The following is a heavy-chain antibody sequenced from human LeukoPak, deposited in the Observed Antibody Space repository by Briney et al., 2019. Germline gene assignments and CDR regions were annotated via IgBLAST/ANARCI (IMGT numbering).Heavy chain of an antibody. D-gene: IGHD2-8*02. CDR3: AREGFCTGSKCPAEY. V-gene: IGHV1-2*02. CDR1: GDTFTGYF. CDR2: INPNTGGT. J-gene: IGHJ4*02. Sequence: GASVKVSCKASGDTFTGYFMYWVRQAPGQGLEWMGWINPNTGGTNSAQKFQGRVTMTRDTSISTAYMELKRLSSDDTAVYFCAREGFCTGSKCPAEYWGQGTLVTVSS.